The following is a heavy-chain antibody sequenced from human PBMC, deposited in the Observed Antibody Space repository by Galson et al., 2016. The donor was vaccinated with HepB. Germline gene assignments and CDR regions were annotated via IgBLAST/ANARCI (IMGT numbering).Heavy chain of an antibody. CDR3: VWDWRGKAYDF. CDR2: INPTGTIT. D-gene: IGHD3-3*01. V-gene: IGHV1-46*04. Sequence: SVKVSCKAFTGQWMHWVRQAPGQGLEWVGFINPTGTITKYAQELEGRVTLTRDTSTNTGYMGLSSLRFEDTAVYYCVWDWRGKAYDFWGQGTLVTVSS. J-gene: IGHJ4*02. CDR1: FTGQW.